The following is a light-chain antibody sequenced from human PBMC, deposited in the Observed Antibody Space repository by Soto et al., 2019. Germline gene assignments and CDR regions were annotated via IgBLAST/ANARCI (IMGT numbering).Light chain of an antibody. CDR2: AAS. CDR1: QTIDTN. V-gene: IGKV3-15*01. J-gene: IGKJ5*01. Sequence: EIVMTQSPATLSVSPGERATLSCRASQTIDTNLAWYQQKPGQAPRLLIFAASTRATGIPARFSGSGSGTDFTLTISRLEPEDFAVYYCQQYDSSPITFGQGTRLEIK. CDR3: QQYDSSPIT.